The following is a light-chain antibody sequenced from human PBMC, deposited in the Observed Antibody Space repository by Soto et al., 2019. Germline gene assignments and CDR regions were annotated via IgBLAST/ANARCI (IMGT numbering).Light chain of an antibody. J-gene: IGKJ5*01. Sequence: IVMTQSPATLYVSPGERATLSFRASQSVTNNLAWYQQKPGQAPRLLIYGASTRATGVPARFSGSGSGTDFTLTISSLEPEDFAVYYCHHRGNGITFGQGTRLEIK. V-gene: IGKV3-15*01. CDR2: GAS. CDR3: HHRGNGIT. CDR1: QSVTNN.